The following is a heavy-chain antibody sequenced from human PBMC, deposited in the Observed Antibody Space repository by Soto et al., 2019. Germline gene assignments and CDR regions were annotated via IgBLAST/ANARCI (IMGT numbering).Heavy chain of an antibody. D-gene: IGHD2-2*01. J-gene: IGHJ4*02. Sequence: SETLSLTCAVYGWSFSGYYWSWIRQPPGKGLEWIGEINHSGSTNYNPSLKSRVTISVDTSKNQFSLTSDDTAVYYCAREYCTGSSCYGPDYWGQGTLVTVSS. V-gene: IGHV4-34*01. CDR2: INHSGST. CDR3: AREYCTGSSCYGPDY. CDR1: GWSFSGYY.